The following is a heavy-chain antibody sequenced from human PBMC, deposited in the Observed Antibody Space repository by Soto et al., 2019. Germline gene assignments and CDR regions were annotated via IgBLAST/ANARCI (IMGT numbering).Heavy chain of an antibody. J-gene: IGHJ6*02. Sequence: PGGSLRLSCAASGFTLSSYSMNWVRQAPGKGLEWVSSISSSSSYIYYADSVKGRFTISRDNAKNSLYLQMNSLRAEGTAVYYCARIGVGVYDSSGYYPYYYYGMDVWGQGTTVTVSS. CDR1: GFTLSSYS. D-gene: IGHD3-22*01. CDR2: ISSSSSYI. CDR3: ARIGVGVYDSSGYYPYYYYGMDV. V-gene: IGHV3-21*01.